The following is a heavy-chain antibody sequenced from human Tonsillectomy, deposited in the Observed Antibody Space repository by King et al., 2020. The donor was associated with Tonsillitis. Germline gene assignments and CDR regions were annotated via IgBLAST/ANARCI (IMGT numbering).Heavy chain of an antibody. CDR2: IIPIFGTS. CDR3: ARQVTNYVYHYYMDV. J-gene: IGHJ6*03. V-gene: IGHV1-69*18. CDR1: GGTFSSYA. Sequence: VQLVESGAEVKKPGSSVKVSCKASGGTFSSYAVSWVRQAPGQGLEWMGNIIPIFGTSDYAQKFQGRVTITADESTSTAYMELSSLRSDDTAVYYCARQVTNYVYHYYMDVWGKGTTVTVSS. D-gene: IGHD4/OR15-4a*01.